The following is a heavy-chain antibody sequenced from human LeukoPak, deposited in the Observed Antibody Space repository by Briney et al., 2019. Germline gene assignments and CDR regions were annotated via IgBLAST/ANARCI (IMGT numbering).Heavy chain of an antibody. CDR1: GFTFSRYG. J-gene: IGHJ4*02. Sequence: GGSLRLSCAASGFTFSRYGMSWVRQAPGKGLEWVSVLSGSGNSTYYADSVKGRFTISRDNSKNTLYLQMNSLRAEDTAVYYCAKELLTPTDYWGQGTLVTVSS. CDR2: LSGSGNST. V-gene: IGHV3-23*01. D-gene: IGHD2-15*01. CDR3: AKELLTPTDY.